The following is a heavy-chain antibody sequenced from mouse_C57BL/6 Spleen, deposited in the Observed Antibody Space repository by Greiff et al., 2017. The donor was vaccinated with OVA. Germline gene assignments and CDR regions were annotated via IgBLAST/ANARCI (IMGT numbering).Heavy chain of an antibody. CDR3: AREELQGAMDY. Sequence: VQLQESGPELVKPGASVKISCKASGYAFSSSWMNWVKQRPGKGLEWIGRIYPGDGDTNYNGKFKGKATLTADKSSSTAYMQLSSLTSEDSAVYFCAREELQGAMDYWGQGTSVTVSS. D-gene: IGHD3-2*02. CDR1: GYAFSSSW. J-gene: IGHJ4*01. V-gene: IGHV1-82*01. CDR2: IYPGDGDT.